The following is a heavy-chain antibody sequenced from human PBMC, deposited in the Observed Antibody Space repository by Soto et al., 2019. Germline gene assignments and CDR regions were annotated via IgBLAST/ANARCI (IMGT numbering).Heavy chain of an antibody. V-gene: IGHV1-69*13. CDR3: ARDGGTGGYCSGGSCWVAGYVRHYYYYGMDV. J-gene: IGHJ6*02. D-gene: IGHD2-15*01. CDR2: IIPIFGTA. Sequence: GASVKVSCKASGGTFSSYAISWVRQAPGQGLEWMGGIIPIFGTANYAQKFQGRVTITADESTSTAYMELSSLRSEDTAVYYCARDGGTGGYCSGGSCWVAGYVRHYYYYGMDVWGQGTTVTVSS. CDR1: GGTFSSYA.